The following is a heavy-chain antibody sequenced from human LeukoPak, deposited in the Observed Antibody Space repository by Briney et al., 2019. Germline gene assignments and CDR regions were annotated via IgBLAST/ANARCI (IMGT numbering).Heavy chain of an antibody. J-gene: IGHJ2*01. V-gene: IGHV4-59*08. CDR2: IYYSGST. CDR3: ARQGGGFWYFDL. Sequence: SKTLSLTCTVSGGSISSYYWSWIGQPPGKGLEWIGYIYYSGSTNYNPSLKSRVTISVDASKNQFSLKLSSVTAADTAVYYCARQGGGFWYFDLWGRGTLVTVSS. CDR1: GGSISSYY. D-gene: IGHD6-25*01.